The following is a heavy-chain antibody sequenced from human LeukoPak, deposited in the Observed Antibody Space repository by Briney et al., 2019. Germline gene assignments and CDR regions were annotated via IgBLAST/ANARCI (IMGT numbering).Heavy chain of an antibody. CDR1: GGSITSSSYY. Sequence: PSETLSLTCTVSGGSITSSSYYWGWIRQPPGKGLEWIGSIYYSGSTHYTPSPKSRVTISIDTSKNQFSLKLNSVTAADTAVYYCARGRRDGYTLYYMDVWGKGTTVTISS. J-gene: IGHJ6*03. CDR2: IYYSGST. D-gene: IGHD5-24*01. CDR3: ARGRRDGYTLYYMDV. V-gene: IGHV4-39*01.